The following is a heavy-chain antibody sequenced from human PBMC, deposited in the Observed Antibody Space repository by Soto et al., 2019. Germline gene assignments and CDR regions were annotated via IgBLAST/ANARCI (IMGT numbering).Heavy chain of an antibody. CDR3: ARTPGDGYTGYYFDY. J-gene: IGHJ4*02. Sequence: QVQLQESGPGLVKPSGTLSLTCAVSGGSISSSNWWSWVRQPPVKGLEWIGEIYHSGSTNYNPSLKSRVTISVDKSKNQFSLKLSSVTAADTAVYSCARTPGDGYTGYYFDYWGQGTLVTVSS. V-gene: IGHV4-4*02. CDR1: GGSISSSNW. CDR2: IYHSGST. D-gene: IGHD5-18*01.